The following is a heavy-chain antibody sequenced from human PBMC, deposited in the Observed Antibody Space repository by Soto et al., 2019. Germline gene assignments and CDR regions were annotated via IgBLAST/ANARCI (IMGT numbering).Heavy chain of an antibody. J-gene: IGHJ4*02. CDR1: GGSFSGYY. CDR3: ASSGAYCSGGSCYSRGDY. Sequence: PSETLSLTCAVYGGSFSGYYWSWIRQPPGKGLEWIGEINHSGSTNYNPSLKSRVTISVDTSKNQFSLKLNSVTAADTAVYYCASSGAYCSGGSCYSRGDYWGQGTLVTVSS. CDR2: INHSGST. V-gene: IGHV4-34*01. D-gene: IGHD2-15*01.